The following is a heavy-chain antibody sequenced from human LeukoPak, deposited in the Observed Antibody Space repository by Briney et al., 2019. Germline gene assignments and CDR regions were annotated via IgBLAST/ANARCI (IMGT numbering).Heavy chain of an antibody. CDR2: ISGSGAST. CDR3: AKDIALVPAAVDYYYGLDV. CDR1: GFTFSTYA. J-gene: IGHJ6*02. Sequence: GGSLRLSCASSGFTFSTYAMSWVRETPGKGLEWVSSISGSGASTYYAESVKGRFIISRDNSENSLFLQMNSLRAEDTAFYYCAKDIALVPAAVDYYYGLDVWGPGTTVTVS. D-gene: IGHD2-2*01. V-gene: IGHV3-23*01.